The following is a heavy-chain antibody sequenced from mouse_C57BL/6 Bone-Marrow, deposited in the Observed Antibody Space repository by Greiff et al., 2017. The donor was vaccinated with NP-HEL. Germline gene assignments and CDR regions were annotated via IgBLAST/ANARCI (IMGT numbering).Heavy chain of an antibody. CDR3: TTCYYGSSYVYAMDY. V-gene: IGHV14-4*01. CDR1: GFNIKDDY. J-gene: IGHJ4*01. D-gene: IGHD1-1*01. CDR2: IDPENGDT. Sequence: VQLQQSGAELVRPGASVKLSCTASGFNIKDDYMHWVKQRPEQGLEWIGWIDPENGDTEYASKFQGKATITADPSSNTAYLQLSSLTSEDTAVYYCTTCYYGSSYVYAMDYWGQGTSVPVSS.